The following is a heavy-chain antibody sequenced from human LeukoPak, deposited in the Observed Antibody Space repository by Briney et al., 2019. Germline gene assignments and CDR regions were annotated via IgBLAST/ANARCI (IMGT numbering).Heavy chain of an antibody. CDR1: GFTVSSNY. Sequence: GGSLRLSCAASGFTVSSNYMSWVRQAPGKGLEWVSVIYSGGSTYYADSVKGRFTISRENSKNTLYLQMNSLRAEDTAVYYCARDAFCSGGSCYQNWGQGTLVTVSS. CDR3: ARDAFCSGGSCYQN. D-gene: IGHD2-15*01. CDR2: IYSGGST. J-gene: IGHJ4*02. V-gene: IGHV3-53*01.